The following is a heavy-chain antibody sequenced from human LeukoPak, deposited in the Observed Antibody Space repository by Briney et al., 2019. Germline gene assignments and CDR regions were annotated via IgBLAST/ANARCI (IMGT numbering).Heavy chain of an antibody. CDR1: GGSFSGYY. CDR3: ARGRRRFDY. CDR2: INHSGST. Sequence: KTSETLSLTCAVYGGSFSGYYWSWIRQPPGKGLEWIGEINHSGSTNYNPSLKSRVTISVDTSKNQFSLKLSSVTAADTAVYYCARGRRRFDYWGQGTLVTVSS. V-gene: IGHV4-34*01. J-gene: IGHJ4*02.